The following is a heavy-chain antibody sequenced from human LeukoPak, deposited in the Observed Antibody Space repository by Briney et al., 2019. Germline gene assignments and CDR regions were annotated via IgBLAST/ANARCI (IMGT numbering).Heavy chain of an antibody. J-gene: IGHJ4*02. CDR3: ARAFSSGYDRWIYYFDY. D-gene: IGHD5-12*01. V-gene: IGHV1-69*06. CDR2: IIPIFGTA. Sequence: SVKVSCKASGGTFSSYAISWVRQAPGQGLEWMGGIIPIFGTANHAQKFQGRVTITADKSTSTAYMELSSLRSEDTAVYYCARAFSSGYDRWIYYFDYWGQGTLVTVSS. CDR1: GGTFSSYA.